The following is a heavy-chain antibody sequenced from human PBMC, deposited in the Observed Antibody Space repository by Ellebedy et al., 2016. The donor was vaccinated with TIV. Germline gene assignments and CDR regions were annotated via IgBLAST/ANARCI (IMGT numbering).Heavy chain of an antibody. CDR2: IGSAGDT. D-gene: IGHD6-13*01. Sequence: GESLKISCAASGFTLRSHDMHWVRQGTGKGLEWASAIGSAGDTSYSGSVKGRFTISRENGKNSVYLQMNSLRAEDTVVYYCARASAGLDYWGQGTLVTVSS. CDR1: GFTLRSHD. V-gene: IGHV3-13*01. CDR3: ARASAGLDY. J-gene: IGHJ4*02.